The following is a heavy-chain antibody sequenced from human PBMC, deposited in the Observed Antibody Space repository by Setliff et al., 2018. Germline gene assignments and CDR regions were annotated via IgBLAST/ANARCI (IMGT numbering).Heavy chain of an antibody. CDR1: GDSISDYH. J-gene: IGHJ4*02. D-gene: IGHD4-17*01. V-gene: IGHV4-59*01. CDR2: IYSSGRT. Sequence: SETLSLTCRVSGDSISDYHWSWIRQPPGQGLEWIGYIYSSGRTNYNPSLKGRVSLSLDTSKNQFSLDLSSVTPADTAVYYCARELGLRAPFDFWGQGILVTVSS. CDR3: ARELGLRAPFDF.